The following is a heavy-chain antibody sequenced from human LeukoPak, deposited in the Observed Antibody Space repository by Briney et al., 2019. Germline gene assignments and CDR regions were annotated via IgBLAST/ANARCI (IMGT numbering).Heavy chain of an antibody. CDR3: ARDADSSGYYQTYYFDY. Sequence: PGGSLRLSCAASGFTFSSYWMSWVRQAPGKGLEWVANIKQDGSERYYVDSVKGRFTISRDNAKNSLYLQMNSLRAEDTAVYYCARDADSSGYYQTYYFDYWGQGTLVTVSS. J-gene: IGHJ4*02. D-gene: IGHD3-22*01. V-gene: IGHV3-7*01. CDR1: GFTFSSYW. CDR2: IKQDGSER.